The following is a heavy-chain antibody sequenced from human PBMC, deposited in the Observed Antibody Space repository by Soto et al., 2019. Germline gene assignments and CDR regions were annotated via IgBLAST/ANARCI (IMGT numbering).Heavy chain of an antibody. J-gene: IGHJ4*02. CDR1: GFTFSSYW. CDR2: IKQDGSEK. CDR3: ARAGVRGVISHPAFDY. Sequence: EVQLVESGGGLVQPGGSLRLSCAASGFTFSSYWMSWVRQAPGKGLEWVANIKQDGSEKYYVDSVKGRFTISRDNAKNSLYLQMTSLRAEDTAVYYCARAGVRGVISHPAFDYWGQGTLVTVSS. V-gene: IGHV3-7*05. D-gene: IGHD3-10*01.